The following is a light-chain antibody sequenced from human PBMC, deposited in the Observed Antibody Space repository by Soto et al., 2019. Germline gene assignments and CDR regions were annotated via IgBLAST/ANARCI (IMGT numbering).Light chain of an antibody. CDR1: QSISSW. Sequence: DIQITQSPSTLSASVGVRVTITCRASQSISSWLAWYQQKPGTAPKLLIYKASTLQSGVPSRFSGSGSGTEFTLTISSLQPDDSATYYCQQYNDNWTFGQGTKVDIK. CDR3: QQYNDNWT. CDR2: KAS. J-gene: IGKJ1*01. V-gene: IGKV1-5*03.